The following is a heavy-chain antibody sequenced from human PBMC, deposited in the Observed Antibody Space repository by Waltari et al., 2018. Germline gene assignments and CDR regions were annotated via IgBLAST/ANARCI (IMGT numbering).Heavy chain of an antibody. Sequence: EVQLVESGGGLVQPGRSLSLSCAASGFTFDDYAMHWVRQAPGKGLEWVSGISWNSGSIGYADSVKGRFTISRDNAKNSLYLQMNSLRAEDTALYYCAKGRQAFDYWGQGTLVTVSS. CDR2: ISWNSGSI. V-gene: IGHV3-9*01. D-gene: IGHD1-1*01. J-gene: IGHJ4*02. CDR3: AKGRQAFDY. CDR1: GFTFDDYA.